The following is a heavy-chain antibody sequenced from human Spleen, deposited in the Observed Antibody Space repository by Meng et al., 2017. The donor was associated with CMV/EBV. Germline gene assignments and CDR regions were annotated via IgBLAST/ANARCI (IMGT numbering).Heavy chain of an antibody. Sequence: SETLSLTCSVSDGSISRYFWNWLRQSPGKGLEWIGYIYKSGSSKSNPSLKSRVTISLDTSKNQFSLRLSSVTAADTAVYYCARGSSPGYYYYGMDVWGQGTTVTVSS. CDR3: ARGSSPGYYYYGMDV. J-gene: IGHJ6*02. D-gene: IGHD6-6*01. V-gene: IGHV4-59*12. CDR2: IYKSGSS. CDR1: DGSISRYF.